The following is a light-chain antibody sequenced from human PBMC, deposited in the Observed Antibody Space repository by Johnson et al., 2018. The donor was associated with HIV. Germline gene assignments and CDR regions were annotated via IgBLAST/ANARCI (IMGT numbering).Light chain of an antibody. V-gene: IGLV1-51*01. CDR1: SSNIGNNY. J-gene: IGLJ1*01. CDR2: DNN. CDR3: GTWDSRLNVYL. Sequence: QSVLTQPPSVSAAPGQKVTISCSGSSSNIGNNYVSWYQQLPGTAPKLLIYDNNKRPSGIPDRFSGSKSGTSATLGISGLQTGDEADYYCGTWDSRLNVYLFGTGTKVTV.